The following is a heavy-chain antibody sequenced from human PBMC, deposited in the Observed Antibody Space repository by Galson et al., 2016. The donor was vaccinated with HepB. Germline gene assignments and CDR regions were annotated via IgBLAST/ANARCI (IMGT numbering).Heavy chain of an antibody. CDR3: ARGPDYGDWVDFLDC. Sequence: LRLSCATSGFTFSSNWMSWVRQAPGKELEWVANIKQDGTENYVDSVKGRFTISRDNAKNSLYLQMNSLRAEDTAAYYCARGPDYGDWVDFLDCWGQGTTVTVSS. V-gene: IGHV3-7*04. J-gene: IGHJ6*02. D-gene: IGHD4-17*01. CDR2: IKQDGTE. CDR1: GFTFSSNW.